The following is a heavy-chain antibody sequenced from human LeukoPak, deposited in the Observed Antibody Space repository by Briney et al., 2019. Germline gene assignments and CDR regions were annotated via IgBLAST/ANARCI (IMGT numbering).Heavy chain of an antibody. CDR2: IYHSGST. J-gene: IGHJ4*02. CDR3: ARDSFRGVI. Sequence: SQTLSLTCAVSGGSISSGGYSWSWIRQPPGKCLEWIGYIYHSGSTYYNPSLKSRVTISVDRSKNQFSLKLSSVTAADTAVYYCARDSFRGVIWGQGTLVTVSS. V-gene: IGHV4-30-2*01. D-gene: IGHD3-16*01. CDR1: GGSISSGGYS.